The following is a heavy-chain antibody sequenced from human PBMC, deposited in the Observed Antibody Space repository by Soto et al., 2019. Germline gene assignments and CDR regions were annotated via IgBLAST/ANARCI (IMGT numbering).Heavy chain of an antibody. CDR2: IYYSGST. CDR1: GGSVSSGSYY. J-gene: IGHJ4*02. CDR3: ARDRGNYGGVDY. Sequence: SETLSLTCTVSGGSVSSGSYYWSWIRQPPGKGLEWIGYIYYSGSTNYNPSLKSRVTISVDTSKNQFSLKLSSVTAADTAVYYCARDRGNYGGVDYWGQGTLVTVSS. D-gene: IGHD4-4*01. V-gene: IGHV4-61*01.